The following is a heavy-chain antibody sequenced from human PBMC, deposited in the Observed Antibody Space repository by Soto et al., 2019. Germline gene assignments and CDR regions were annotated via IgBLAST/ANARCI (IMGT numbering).Heavy chain of an antibody. CDR2: ISYDGSNK. D-gene: IGHD6-13*01. V-gene: IGHV3-30*18. CDR1: GFTFSSYG. CDR3: AKDSVAAAGFDY. Sequence: GGSLRLSCAASGFTFSSYGMHWVGQAPGKGLEWVAVISYDGSNKYYADSVKGRFTISRDNSKNTLYLEMNSLRAEDTAVYYCAKDSVAAAGFDYWGQGTLVTVSS. J-gene: IGHJ4*02.